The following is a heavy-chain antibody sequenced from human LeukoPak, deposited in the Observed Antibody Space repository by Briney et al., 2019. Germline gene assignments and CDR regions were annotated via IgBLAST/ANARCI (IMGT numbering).Heavy chain of an antibody. CDR3: ASRGGGNRRDYYYYYYMDV. CDR1: GGTFITYA. J-gene: IGHJ6*03. CDR2: LIPIFGTA. Sequence: GASVKVSCKASGGTFITYAISWVRQAPGQGLEWMGRLIPIFGTANYAQKFQGRVTITTDESTSTAYMELSSLRSEDTAVYYCASRGGGNRRDYYYYYYMDVWGKGTTVTVSS. D-gene: IGHD1-14*01. V-gene: IGHV1-69*05.